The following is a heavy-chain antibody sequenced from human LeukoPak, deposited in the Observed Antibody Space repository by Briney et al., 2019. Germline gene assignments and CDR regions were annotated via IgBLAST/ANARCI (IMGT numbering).Heavy chain of an antibody. J-gene: IGHJ4*02. V-gene: IGHV4-34*01. CDR2: INHSGST. CDR3: ARGYDYGDPIDY. Sequence: SETLSLTCAVYGGSFSGYHWSWIRQPPGKGLEWIGEINHSGSTNYNPSLKSRVTISVDTSKNQFSLKLSSVTAADTAVYYCARGYDYGDPIDYWGQGTLVTVSS. D-gene: IGHD4-17*01. CDR1: GGSFSGYH.